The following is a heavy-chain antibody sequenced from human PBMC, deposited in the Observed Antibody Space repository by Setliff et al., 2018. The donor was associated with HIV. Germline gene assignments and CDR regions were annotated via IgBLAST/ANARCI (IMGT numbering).Heavy chain of an antibody. CDR2: INHTGST. J-gene: IGHJ5*02. Sequence: SETLSLTCAVFGESVSGYYWSWIRQPPGKGLEWIGEINHTGSTNYNPSLKSRVTISVDTSKNQFSLKLSSVTAADTAVYYCARGDVVHRFDPWGQGTLVTVSS. CDR3: ARGDVVHRFDP. D-gene: IGHD2-15*01. CDR1: GESVSGYY. V-gene: IGHV4-34*01.